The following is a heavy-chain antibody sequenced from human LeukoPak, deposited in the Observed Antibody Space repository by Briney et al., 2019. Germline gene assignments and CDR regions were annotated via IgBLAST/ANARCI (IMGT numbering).Heavy chain of an antibody. J-gene: IGHJ4*02. V-gene: IGHV3-30-3*01. CDR1: GFTFSDYN. CDR2: MSPDGNKK. Sequence: GRSLRLSCAASGFTFSDYNMHWVRQAPGKGLDWVALMSPDGNKKYYADSVKGRFTISRDNSKNTVDLRLNSLRAEDTAVYYRARDLIGRYTFDYCGQGTLVTVSS. D-gene: IGHD3-10*01. CDR3: ARDLIGRYTFDY.